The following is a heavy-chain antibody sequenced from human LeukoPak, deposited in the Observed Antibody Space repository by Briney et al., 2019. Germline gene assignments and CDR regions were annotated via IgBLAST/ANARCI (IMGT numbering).Heavy chain of an antibody. D-gene: IGHD1-26*01. V-gene: IGHV3-23*01. Sequence: PGGSLRLSCAASGLTFSTYAMTWVRQAPGKGLEWVSTLSDSGGSTYYADSVKGRFTISRDNSKNTLYLEVNSLRAEDTAVYYCAKMGVWEDFDYWGQGTLVTVSS. CDR1: GLTFSTYA. CDR3: AKMGVWEDFDY. J-gene: IGHJ4*02. CDR2: LSDSGGST.